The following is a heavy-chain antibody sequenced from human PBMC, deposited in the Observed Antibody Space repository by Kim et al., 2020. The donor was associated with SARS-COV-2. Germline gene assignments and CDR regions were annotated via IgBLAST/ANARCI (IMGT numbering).Heavy chain of an antibody. CDR3: ANLEPYYGIAV. CDR1: RYTFTDYY. V-gene: IGHV1-2*02. D-gene: IGHD1-1*01. Sequence: ASVKVSCKASRYTFTDYYIHWVRQAPGQGLEYMGWINPKSGGTNYAQKFQGRVTMTRDTSINTAYMDLNRLTSDDTAVYYCANLEPYYGIAVWGQGTTVTVSS. CDR2: INPKSGGT. J-gene: IGHJ6*02.